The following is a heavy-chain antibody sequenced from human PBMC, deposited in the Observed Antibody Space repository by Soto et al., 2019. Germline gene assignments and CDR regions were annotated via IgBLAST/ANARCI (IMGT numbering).Heavy chain of an antibody. D-gene: IGHD1-7*01. V-gene: IGHV1-69*06. CDR1: GGTFSSYA. CDR3: ARDPRWRNIISITGTTIFGRRPNWFDP. J-gene: IGHJ5*02. Sequence: QVQLVQSGAEVKKPGSSVKVSCKASGGTFSSYAISWVRQAPGQGLEWMGGIIPIFGTANYAQKFQGRVTITADKSTSTAYMELSSLISEDTAVYYCARDPRWRNIISITGTTIFGRRPNWFDPWGQGTLVTVSS. CDR2: IIPIFGTA.